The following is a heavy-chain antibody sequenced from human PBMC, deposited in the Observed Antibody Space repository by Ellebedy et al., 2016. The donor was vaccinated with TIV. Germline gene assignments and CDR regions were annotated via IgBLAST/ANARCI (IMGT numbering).Heavy chain of an antibody. CDR2: IFSGDTT. V-gene: IGHV3-53*01. CDR3: ARVTAAGIFRAFDL. D-gene: IGHD6-25*01. CDR1: GFDVSNTY. Sequence: GESLKISCAASGFDVSNTYMSWVRQAPGKGLEWISIIFSGDTTHYADSVRGRFTISRDNFKNIVYLQMDSLRAEDAAVYFCARVTAAGIFRAFDLWGQGTVVTVSS. J-gene: IGHJ3*01.